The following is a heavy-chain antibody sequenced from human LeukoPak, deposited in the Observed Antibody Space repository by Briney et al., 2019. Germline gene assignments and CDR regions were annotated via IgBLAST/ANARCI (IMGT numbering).Heavy chain of an antibody. CDR2: IYYSGST. J-gene: IGHJ4*02. Sequence: SETLSLTCTVSGGSTSSYYWSWIRQPPGKGLEWIGYIYYSGSTNYNPCLKSRVTISVDMSKNQFSLKLSSVTAADTAVYYCARLGRGSFLSYFDYWGQGTLVTVSS. V-gene: IGHV4-59*08. CDR1: GGSTSSYY. CDR3: ARLGRGSFLSYFDY. D-gene: IGHD1-26*01.